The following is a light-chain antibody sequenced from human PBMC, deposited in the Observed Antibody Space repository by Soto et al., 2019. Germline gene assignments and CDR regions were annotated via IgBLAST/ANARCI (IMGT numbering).Light chain of an antibody. CDR1: RSNIGGNA. V-gene: IGLV1-44*01. Sequence: QSVLTQPPSVPGTPGQRVTISCSGSRSNIGGNAVTWYQQVPGTAPKLLIYANDQRPSGISDRFSGSKSSTSASLAISGLQSEDEADYYCAVWDDNLRGLFGGGTKLTVL. CDR3: AVWDDNLRGL. CDR2: AND. J-gene: IGLJ2*01.